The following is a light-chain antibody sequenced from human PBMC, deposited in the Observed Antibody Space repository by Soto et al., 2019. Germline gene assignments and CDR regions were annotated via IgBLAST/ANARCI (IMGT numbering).Light chain of an antibody. Sequence: EIVLTQSPATLSLSPGERATLSCMSSQSVSSYLAWYQQKPGQAPRLLIYDASNRATGIPARFSGSGSGTDFTLTISSLEPADFAVYYCQQRSNCPPWTFGQGTKVDIK. CDR3: QQRSNCPPWT. V-gene: IGKV3-11*01. CDR2: DAS. CDR1: QSVSSY. J-gene: IGKJ1*01.